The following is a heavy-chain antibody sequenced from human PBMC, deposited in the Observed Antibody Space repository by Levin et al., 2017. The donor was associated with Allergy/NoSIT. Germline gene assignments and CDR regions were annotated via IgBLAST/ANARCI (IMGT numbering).Heavy chain of an antibody. D-gene: IGHD2-2*01. CDR3: ARGPIVVVPADYYYYYMDV. J-gene: IGHJ6*03. CDR1: GGSFSGYY. V-gene: IGHV4-34*01. Sequence: SQTLSLTCAVYGGSFSGYYWSWIRQPPGKGLEWIGEINHSGSTNYNPSLKSRVTISVDTSKNQFSLKLSSVTAADTAVYYCARGPIVVVPADYYYYYMDVWGKGTTVTVSS. CDR2: INHSGST.